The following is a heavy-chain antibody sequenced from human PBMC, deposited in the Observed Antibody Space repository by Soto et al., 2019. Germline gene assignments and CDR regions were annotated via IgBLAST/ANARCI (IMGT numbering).Heavy chain of an antibody. CDR2: IKEDGSEQ. Sequence: EVQLVESGGGLVQPGGSLRLSCAASGFNFRRYWMSWVRQAPGKGLEWVANIKEDGSEQYYVDSVKGRFTIFRDNAKNSLSLQMNSLRAEDTGIYYCARDPTASYGDSLRFDYWGQGTLVIVSS. D-gene: IGHD4-17*01. V-gene: IGHV3-7*01. J-gene: IGHJ4*02. CDR1: GFNFRRYW. CDR3: ARDPTASYGDSLRFDY.